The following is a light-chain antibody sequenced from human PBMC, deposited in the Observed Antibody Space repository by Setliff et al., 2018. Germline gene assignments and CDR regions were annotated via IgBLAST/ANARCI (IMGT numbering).Light chain of an antibody. V-gene: IGLV2-14*01. CDR1: SSDIGSTKY. CDR3: SSYTTSTFGV. CDR2: EVS. Sequence: QSVLTQPASVSGSPGQSITISCTGTSSDIGSTKYVSWYQQHPAKAPKLMIYEVSNRPSGVSNRFSGSKSGNTASLTISGLQAEDEADYYCSSYTTSTFGVFGGGTKVTVL. J-gene: IGLJ3*02.